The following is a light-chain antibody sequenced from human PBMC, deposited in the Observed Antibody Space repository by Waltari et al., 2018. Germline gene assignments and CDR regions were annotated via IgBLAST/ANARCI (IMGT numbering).Light chain of an antibody. CDR1: QSVGRT. J-gene: IGKJ1*01. Sequence: DIVLTQSPGTLSLSPGDRATLSCRASQSVGRTLAWYQQRPGQAPRLLIYDASSRATGIPDRVSGSGSGTDFSLTISRLEPEDFAVYYCQKYGTRPATFGQGTKVEVK. CDR2: DAS. V-gene: IGKV3-20*01. CDR3: QKYGTRPAT.